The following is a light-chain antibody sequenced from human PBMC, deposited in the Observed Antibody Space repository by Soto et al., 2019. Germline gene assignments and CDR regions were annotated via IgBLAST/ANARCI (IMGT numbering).Light chain of an antibody. CDR1: QSVSSSH. CDR3: QQYCASPWT. CDR2: DTS. J-gene: IGKJ1*01. Sequence: EVELTQSPGTLSLSPGERATLSCRASQSVSSSHLAWYQQKRGQAPRLLIYDTSTRATGIPDRFSGSGSGTDFNLTISRLEPEDFAVYHCQQYCASPWTFGQGTKVEVK. V-gene: IGKV3-20*01.